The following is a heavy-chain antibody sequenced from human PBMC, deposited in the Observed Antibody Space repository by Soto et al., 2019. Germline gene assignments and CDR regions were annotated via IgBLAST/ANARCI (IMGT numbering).Heavy chain of an antibody. J-gene: IGHJ4*02. CDR3: ARAPSWYNFDY. D-gene: IGHD6-13*01. Sequence: ASVKVSCKASGYTFTNYDINWVRQATGQGLEWMGWTNPKSGNTGYAQQIQGRVIMTMSTSISTAYMELSSLRSEDAAVYYCARAPSWYNFDYWGQGTLVTVSS. CDR2: TNPKSGNT. CDR1: GYTFTNYD. V-gene: IGHV1-8*02.